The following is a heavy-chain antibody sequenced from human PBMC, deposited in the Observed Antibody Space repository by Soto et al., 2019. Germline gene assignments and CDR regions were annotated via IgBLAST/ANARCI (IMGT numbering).Heavy chain of an antibody. CDR2: INHSGST. D-gene: IGHD3-10*01. CDR3: ARQDYYGSGSYYIKTFDY. CDR1: GGSFSGYY. Sequence: SETLSLTCAVYGGSFSGYYWSWIRQPPGKGLEWIGEINHSGSTNYNPSLKSRVTISVDTSKNQFSLKLSSVTAADTAVYYCARQDYYGSGSYYIKTFDYWGQGTLVTVSS. V-gene: IGHV4-34*01. J-gene: IGHJ4*02.